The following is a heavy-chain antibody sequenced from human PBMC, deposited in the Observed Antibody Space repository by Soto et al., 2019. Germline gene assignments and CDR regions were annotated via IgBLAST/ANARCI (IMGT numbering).Heavy chain of an antibody. CDR2: IIPIFGTV. Sequence: SVKVSCKASGGTFSNYPISWVRQAPGQGLEWMGGIIPIFGTVNYAQKFEGRVTITADESTSTAYMELSSLRSEDTAVYYCARGNHRWLQLWYFDLWGRGTLVTVSS. V-gene: IGHV1-69*13. CDR3: ARGNHRWLQLWYFDL. D-gene: IGHD5-12*01. J-gene: IGHJ2*01. CDR1: GGTFSNYP.